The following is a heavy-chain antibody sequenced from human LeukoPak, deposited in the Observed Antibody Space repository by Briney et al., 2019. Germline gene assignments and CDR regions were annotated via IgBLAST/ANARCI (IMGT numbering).Heavy chain of an antibody. CDR1: GGSFSGYH. Sequence: SETLSLTCAVSGGSFSGYHWSWIRQPPGKGLEWIGEINHSGSTNYNPSLKSRVTISVDTSKNQFSLKLSSVTAADTAVYYCARGRYGSGSYYDDYWGQGTLVTVSS. CDR2: INHSGST. J-gene: IGHJ4*02. V-gene: IGHV4-34*01. CDR3: ARGRYGSGSYYDDY. D-gene: IGHD3-10*01.